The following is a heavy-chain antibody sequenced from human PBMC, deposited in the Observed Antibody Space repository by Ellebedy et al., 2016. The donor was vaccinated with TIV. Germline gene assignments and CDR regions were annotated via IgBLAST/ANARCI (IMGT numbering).Heavy chain of an antibody. CDR1: GFTFDDYT. CDR3: AKGRSGGWYLFDY. D-gene: IGHD6-19*01. CDR2: ITWDGGST. J-gene: IGHJ4*02. Sequence: GGSLRLSCAASGFTFDDYTMHWVRQTPGKGLEWVSLITWDGGSTYYAGSVKGRFTISRDNSKNSLYLHMSSLRTEDTALYYCAKGRSGGWYLFDYWGQGTLVTVSS. V-gene: IGHV3-43*01.